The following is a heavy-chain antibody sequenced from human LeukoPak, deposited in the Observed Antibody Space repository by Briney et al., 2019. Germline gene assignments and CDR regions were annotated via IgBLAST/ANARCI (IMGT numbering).Heavy chain of an antibody. Sequence: GGSLRLSCAASGFTFTTYWMHWVRQAPGKGLVWVSGINRDGSTPIYADSVKGRFTISRDNANNTLYLQMNSLRAEDTAVYYCARAFYTGHYWGQGTLVTVSS. V-gene: IGHV3-74*01. CDR1: GFTFTTYW. J-gene: IGHJ4*02. D-gene: IGHD3-16*01. CDR2: INRDGSTP. CDR3: ARAFYTGHY.